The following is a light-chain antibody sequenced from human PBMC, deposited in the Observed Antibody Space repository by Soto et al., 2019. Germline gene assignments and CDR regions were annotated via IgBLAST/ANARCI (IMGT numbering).Light chain of an antibody. J-gene: IGKJ5*01. CDR2: GAS. Sequence: EIAMTQSQATMTVSPGERATLSCRASQSVSTNLAWYQQKPGQAPRLLIYGASTRATGIPARFSGSGSGTEFTLTISSLQSEDFAVYYCQQFHNWPPITFGQGTRLEIK. CDR3: QQFHNWPPIT. CDR1: QSVSTN. V-gene: IGKV3-15*01.